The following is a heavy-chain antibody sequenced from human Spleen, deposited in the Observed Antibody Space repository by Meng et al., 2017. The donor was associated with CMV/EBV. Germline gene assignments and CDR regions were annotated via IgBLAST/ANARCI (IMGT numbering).Heavy chain of an antibody. V-gene: IGHV3-23*03. CDR3: ASLFSYHHLRY. Sequence: LSCAASGFSFHSYLMTWVRQAPGKGLEWVAVIYSGGTNIKYADSVKGRFTVSRDNSQNVLYLQMNSLRAEDTAVYFCASLFSYHHLRYWGQGTLVTVSS. CDR2: IYSGGTNI. CDR1: GFSFHSYL. D-gene: IGHD5-18*01. J-gene: IGHJ4*02.